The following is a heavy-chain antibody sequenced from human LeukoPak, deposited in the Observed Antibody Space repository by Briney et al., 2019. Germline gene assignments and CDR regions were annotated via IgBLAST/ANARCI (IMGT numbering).Heavy chain of an antibody. Sequence: GGSLRLSCSASGFIFSNYWMSWVRQAPGKGLEWVANIRQDGREKYYVDSVKGRFTISRDNAKNSLSLQMNSLRAEDTAVYFCARDKSYGDSEDYWGQGTLVTVSS. V-gene: IGHV3-7*05. D-gene: IGHD4-17*01. CDR2: IRQDGREK. CDR3: ARDKSYGDSEDY. CDR1: GFIFSNYW. J-gene: IGHJ4*02.